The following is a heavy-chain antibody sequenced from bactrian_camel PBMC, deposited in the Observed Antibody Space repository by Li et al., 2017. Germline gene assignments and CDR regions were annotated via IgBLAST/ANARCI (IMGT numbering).Heavy chain of an antibody. Sequence: HVQLVESGGGLVQPGGSLRLSCAASGFTFSSYWMYWVRQAPGKGPEGVAALDKYPFKGVNGTKYADSVKGRFSISRDNAKNTLYLQMNSLKTEDAAVYYCATDMRGAWFLYGISYWGRGTQVTVS. D-gene: IGHD2*01. CDR2: LDKYPFKGVNGT. J-gene: IGHJ7*01. CDR1: GFTFSSYW. V-gene: IGHV3S1*01.